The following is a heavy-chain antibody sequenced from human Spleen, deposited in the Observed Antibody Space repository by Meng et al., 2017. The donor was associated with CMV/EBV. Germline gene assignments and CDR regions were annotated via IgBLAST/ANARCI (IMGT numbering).Heavy chain of an antibody. V-gene: IGHV1-69*05. J-gene: IGHJ4*02. CDR1: FTGYY. CDR3: ARDGAFFFDGGAYLYFFDY. CDR2: IIPVFGTA. Sequence: FTGYYMHWVRQAPGQGLEWMGGIIPVFGTANYAQKFRGRVTITTDESTSTAYMELSSLRSEDTAVYYCARDGAFFFDGGAYLYFFDYWGQGTLVTVSS. D-gene: IGHD2-21*01.